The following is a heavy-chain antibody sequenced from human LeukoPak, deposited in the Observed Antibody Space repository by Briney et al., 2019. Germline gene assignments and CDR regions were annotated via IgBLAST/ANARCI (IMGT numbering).Heavy chain of an antibody. J-gene: IGHJ5*02. Sequence: GESLRLSCAASGFTFSTHWMNWVRQAPGKGLGWEANIKGDGSERTYVDSVKHRFTISRDNTKNPLYLQMNGLGAGDTAVYYCARDFRDDDSRYNVCGPWGQGTVDTVSS. V-gene: IGHV3-7*03. D-gene: IGHD4-11*01. CDR1: GFTFSTHW. CDR3: ARDFRDDDSRYNVCGP. CDR2: IKGDGSER.